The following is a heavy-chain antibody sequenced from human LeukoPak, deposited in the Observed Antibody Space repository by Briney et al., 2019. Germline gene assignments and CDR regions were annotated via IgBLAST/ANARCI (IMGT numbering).Heavy chain of an antibody. CDR1: GGSISSGSYY. Sequence: SETLSLTCTVSGGSISSGSYYWSWIRQPAGKGLEWIGRIYTSGSTNYNPSLKSRVTISVDTSKKQFSLRLSSVTAADTAVYYCARGTTIFGVVIPIRYFDYWGQGTLVTVSS. J-gene: IGHJ4*02. CDR2: IYTSGST. CDR3: ARGTTIFGVVIPIRYFDY. D-gene: IGHD3-3*01. V-gene: IGHV4-61*02.